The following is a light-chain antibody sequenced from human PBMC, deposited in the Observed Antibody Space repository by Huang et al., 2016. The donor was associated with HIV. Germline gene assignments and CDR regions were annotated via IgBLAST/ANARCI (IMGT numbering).Light chain of an antibody. CDR3: QQYNNCPKT. CDR2: GAS. V-gene: IGKV3-15*01. J-gene: IGKJ1*01. CDR1: QSVDNN. Sequence: EIVMTQSPATLSVSPGEGATLSCRARQSVDNNSAWYQQKPGQAPRLLIYGASTRASGIPARFSGSGSGTEFTLTISSLQSEDFAVYYCQQYNNCPKTFGQGTKVEIK.